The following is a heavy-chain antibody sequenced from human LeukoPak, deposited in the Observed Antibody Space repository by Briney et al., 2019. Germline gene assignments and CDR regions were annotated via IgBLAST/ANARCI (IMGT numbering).Heavy chain of an antibody. CDR1: GFTFSSYA. CDR3: AKDWAPIWHYDSRENWFDP. CDR2: ISYDGSNK. Sequence: GGSLRLSCAASGFTFSSYAMHWVRQAPGKGLEWVAVISYDGSNKYYADSVKGRFTISRDNSKNTLYLQMNSLRAEDTAVYYCAKDWAPIWHYDSRENWFDPWGQGTLVTVSS. D-gene: IGHD3-22*01. V-gene: IGHV3-30*04. J-gene: IGHJ5*02.